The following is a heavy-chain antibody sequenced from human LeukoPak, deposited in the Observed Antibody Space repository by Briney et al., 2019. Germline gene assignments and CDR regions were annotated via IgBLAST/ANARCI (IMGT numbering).Heavy chain of an antibody. V-gene: IGHV1-18*01. D-gene: IGHD3-10*01. CDR1: GYTFTSYG. Sequence: ASVKVSCKASGYTFTSYGISWVRQAPGQGLEWMGWISAYNGNTNYAQKLQGRVTMTTDTSTSTAYMELGSLRSDDTAVYCCARDRPDYGSNWFDPWGQGTLVTVSS. CDR2: ISAYNGNT. J-gene: IGHJ5*02. CDR3: ARDRPDYGSNWFDP.